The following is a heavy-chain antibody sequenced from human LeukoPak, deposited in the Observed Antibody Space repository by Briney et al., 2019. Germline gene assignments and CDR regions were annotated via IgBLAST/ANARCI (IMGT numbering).Heavy chain of an antibody. Sequence: PGGSLRLSCAASGFTFSNDWMSWVRQAPGKGLEWVGCIKSKADGGITDYAAPVQGRFTVSRDDSKSTLYLQMTSLKTEDTAVYYGITDPTGYYYGSGSPGPNIWFDPWGEGTLLTVSS. J-gene: IGHJ5*02. V-gene: IGHV3-15*05. CDR3: ITDPTGYYYGSGSPGPNIWFDP. CDR1: GFTFSNDW. D-gene: IGHD3-10*01. CDR2: IKSKADGGIT.